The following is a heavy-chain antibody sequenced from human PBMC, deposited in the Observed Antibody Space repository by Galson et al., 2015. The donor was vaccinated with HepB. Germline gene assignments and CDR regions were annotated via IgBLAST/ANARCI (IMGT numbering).Heavy chain of an antibody. V-gene: IGHV3-23*01. CDR3: AKVSYGGNYRGYPTSYYYMDV. D-gene: IGHD4-23*01. Sequence: SLRLSCAASGFTFSSYAMSWVRQAPGKGLEWVSTISASGGSTSYADSVKGRFTISRDNSKNTLFLQMNSLRAEDTALYYCAKVSYGGNYRGYPTSYYYMDVWGKGTTVTVSS. J-gene: IGHJ6*03. CDR1: GFTFSSYA. CDR2: ISASGGST.